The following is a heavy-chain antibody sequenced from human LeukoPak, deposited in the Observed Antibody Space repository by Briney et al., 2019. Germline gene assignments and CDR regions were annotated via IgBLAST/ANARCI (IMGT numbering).Heavy chain of an antibody. CDR1: GGSIGNNHW. J-gene: IGHJ4*02. D-gene: IGHD3-22*01. CDR2: IYHSGST. Sequence: PSETLSLTCAVSGGSIGNNHWWTWVRQPPGKGLEWIGEIYHSGSTNYNPSPKSRVTMSVDKSNNQFSLKPSSVTAADTAVYYCARVVYYDSSGYLDYWGQGTLVTVSS. V-gene: IGHV4-4*02. CDR3: ARVVYYDSSGYLDY.